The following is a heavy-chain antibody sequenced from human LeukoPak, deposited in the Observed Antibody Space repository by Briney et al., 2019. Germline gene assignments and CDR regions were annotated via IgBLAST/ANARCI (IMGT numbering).Heavy chain of an antibody. J-gene: IGHJ4*02. CDR2: IKQDGSEK. Sequence: GALRLSCAASGFTFSSYWMQWVRQAPGKGLEWVANIKQDGSEKYYADSVKGRFIISRDNAKNALYLQMSSLRAEDTAIYCCARRYFDYWGQGTLVTVSS. V-gene: IGHV3-7*03. CDR3: ARRYFDY. CDR1: GFTFSSYW.